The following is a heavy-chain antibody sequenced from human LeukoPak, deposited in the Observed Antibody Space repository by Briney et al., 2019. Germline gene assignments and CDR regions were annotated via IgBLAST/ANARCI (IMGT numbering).Heavy chain of an antibody. CDR1: GFTFNSYE. V-gene: IGHV3-48*03. CDR2: ISSSGDNI. Sequence: GGCLSLSRAASGFTFNSYEMNWVRQAPGKGLEGVALISSSGDNIFYADFVKGRFTITRDNSKNFMSLQMHRPSVEDTGIYYCARESPLVGALDSWGQGTLGTVSS. CDR3: ARESPLVGALDS. J-gene: IGHJ4*02. D-gene: IGHD3-16*01.